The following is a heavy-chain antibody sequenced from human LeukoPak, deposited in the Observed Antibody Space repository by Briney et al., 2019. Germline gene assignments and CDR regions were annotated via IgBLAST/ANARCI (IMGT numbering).Heavy chain of an antibody. D-gene: IGHD3-9*01. V-gene: IGHV3-48*03. J-gene: IGHJ4*02. CDR1: GFTFSSYE. CDR2: ITSSSRTI. Sequence: GGSLRLSCAASGFTFSSYEMNWVRQAPGKGLEWISYITSSSRTIWYADSVKGRFTISRDNAKNSLYLQMNGLRDDDTAVYYCARQRGDILTGYYMPRGFDYWGQGTLVTVSS. CDR3: ARQRGDILTGYYMPRGFDY.